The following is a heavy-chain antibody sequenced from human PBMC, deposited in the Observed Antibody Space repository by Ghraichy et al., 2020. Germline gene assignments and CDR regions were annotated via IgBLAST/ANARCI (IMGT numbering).Heavy chain of an antibody. CDR1: GFTFSSYW. V-gene: IGHV3-7*01. Sequence: GGSLRLSCAASGFTFSSYWMSWVRQAPGKGLEWVANIKQDGSEKYYVDSVKGRFTISRDNAKNSLYLQMNSLRAEDTAVYYCARDLGQQLVLDGNAFDYWGQGTLVTVSS. D-gene: IGHD6-13*01. CDR3: ARDLGQQLVLDGNAFDY. CDR2: IKQDGSEK. J-gene: IGHJ4*02.